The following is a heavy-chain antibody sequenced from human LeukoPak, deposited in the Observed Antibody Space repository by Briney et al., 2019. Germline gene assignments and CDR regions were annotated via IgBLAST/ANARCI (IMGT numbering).Heavy chain of an antibody. D-gene: IGHD3-10*01. Sequence: ASVKVSCKASGYTFSGYYMHWVRQAPGQGLEWMGWINPNSGGTNYAQKFQGRVTMTTDTSISTAYMELSRLRSDDTAVYYCARQSPRRVRGVLMTGWFDPWGQGTLVTVSS. CDR3: ARQSPRRVRGVLMTGWFDP. CDR1: GYTFSGYY. V-gene: IGHV1-2*02. CDR2: INPNSGGT. J-gene: IGHJ5*02.